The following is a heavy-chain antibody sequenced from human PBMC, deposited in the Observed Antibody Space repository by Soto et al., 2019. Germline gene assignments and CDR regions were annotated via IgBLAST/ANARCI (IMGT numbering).Heavy chain of an antibody. D-gene: IGHD1-1*01. J-gene: IGHJ4*02. CDR1: GFTFSSYG. Sequence: QVQLVESGGGVVQPGRSLRLSCAASGFTFSSYGMHWVRQAPGKGLEWVAVISYDGSEKYQADSVKGRFTISRDNSNNTLYLQMNSLRAEDTAVYYCARKPETGTTVPFDYWGQGTLVTVSS. CDR2: ISYDGSEK. CDR3: ARKPETGTTVPFDY. V-gene: IGHV3-30*03.